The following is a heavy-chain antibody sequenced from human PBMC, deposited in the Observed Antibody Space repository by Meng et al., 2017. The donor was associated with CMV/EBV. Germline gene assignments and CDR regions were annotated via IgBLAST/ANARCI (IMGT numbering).Heavy chain of an antibody. V-gene: IGHV3-7*01. CDR3: ASKILPAAIVDY. Sequence: CAASGFTFSGCWMSWVRQAPGKGREWVANIKQDGSEKYYGDSVKGRFTISRDNSKNTLYLEMNSLRAEDTAVYYCASKILPAAIVDYWGQGTLVTVSS. D-gene: IGHD2-2*01. J-gene: IGHJ4*02. CDR2: IKQDGSEK. CDR1: GFTFSGCW.